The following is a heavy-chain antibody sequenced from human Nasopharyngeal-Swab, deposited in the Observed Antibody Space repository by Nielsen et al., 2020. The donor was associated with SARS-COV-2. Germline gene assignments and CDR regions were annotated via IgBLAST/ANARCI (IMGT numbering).Heavy chain of an antibody. CDR1: GVSIDSGAYY. D-gene: IGHD1-26*01. CDR2: VYYGGST. Sequence: LRLSCGVSGVSIDSGAYYWTWIRQLPGKGLEWIGYVYYGGSTEYNPSLKSRVTISSDTSKNQFSLKLNSVTAADTAIYYCATYSGTYYWYFDLWGRGTQVTVSS. J-gene: IGHJ2*01. V-gene: IGHV4-31*11. CDR3: ATYSGTYYWYFDL.